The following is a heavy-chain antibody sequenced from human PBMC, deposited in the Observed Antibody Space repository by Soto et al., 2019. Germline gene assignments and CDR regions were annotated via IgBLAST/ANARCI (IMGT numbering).Heavy chain of an antibody. D-gene: IGHD4-17*01. Sequence: QVQLQESGPGLVKPSQTLSLTCTVSGGSISSGGYYWSWIRQHPGKVLEWIGYIYYSGSTYYNPSLKSRVTISVDTSKNQFSLKLSSVTAADTAVYYCARDRPPSDYGGNSRRFDYWGQGTLVTVSS. CDR2: IYYSGST. V-gene: IGHV4-31*03. J-gene: IGHJ4*02. CDR1: GGSISSGGYY. CDR3: ARDRPPSDYGGNSRRFDY.